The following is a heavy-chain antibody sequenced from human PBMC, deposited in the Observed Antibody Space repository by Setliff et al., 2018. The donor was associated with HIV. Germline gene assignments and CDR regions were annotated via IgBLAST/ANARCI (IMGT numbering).Heavy chain of an antibody. Sequence: PSETLSLTCAVSGGSISSNKWWSWVRQPPGKGLEWIGEIYQSGHTNYSPPLESRVTISVDESKNQFSLKLSSVTAADTAVYYCARGGGTSSPIDYHYYIDVWGKGTTVTV. J-gene: IGHJ6*03. CDR1: GGSISSNKW. CDR3: ARGGGTSSPIDYHYYIDV. D-gene: IGHD6-6*01. V-gene: IGHV4-4*02. CDR2: IYQSGHT.